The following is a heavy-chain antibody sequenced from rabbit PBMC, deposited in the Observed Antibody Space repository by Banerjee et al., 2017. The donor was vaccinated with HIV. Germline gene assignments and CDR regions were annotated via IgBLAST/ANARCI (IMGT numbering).Heavy chain of an antibody. CDR3: VKDYSGWGADL. CDR2: IYAGSSGST. D-gene: IGHD4-1*01. J-gene: IGHJ4*01. CDR1: GIDFSSYYY. Sequence: QEQLEESGGGLVKPGGTLTLTCKASGIDFSSYYYMCWVRQAPGKGLEWIACIYAGSSGSTYYASWAKGRFTISSDNAQNTVFLQLHSLTAADTATYFCVKDYSGWGADLWGPGTLVTVS. V-gene: IGHV1S43*01.